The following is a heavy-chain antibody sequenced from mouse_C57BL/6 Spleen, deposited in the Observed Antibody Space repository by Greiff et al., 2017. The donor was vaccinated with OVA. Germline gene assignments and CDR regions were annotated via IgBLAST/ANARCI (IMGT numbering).Heavy chain of an antibody. V-gene: IGHV2-2*01. D-gene: IGHD1-1*01. CDR1: GFSLTSYG. J-gene: IGHJ2*01. CDR2: IWSGGST. CDR3: ARSPYGSSPYYFDY. Sequence: VHLVESGPGLVQPSQSLSITCTVSGFSLTSYGVHWVRQSPGKGLEWLGVIWSGGSTDYNAAFISRLSISKDNSKSQVFFKMNSLQADDTAIYYCARSPYGSSPYYFDYWGQGTTLTVSS.